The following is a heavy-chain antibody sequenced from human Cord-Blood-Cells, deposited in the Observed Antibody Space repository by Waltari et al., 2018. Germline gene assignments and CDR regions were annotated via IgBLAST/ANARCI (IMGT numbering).Heavy chain of an antibody. J-gene: IGHJ4*02. D-gene: IGHD3-16*01. Sequence: QVQLQQWGAGLLKPSETLSLTCAVYGGSFSGYYWSWIRQPPGKGLEWIGEINHSGSTNYTPSLKSRVTISVDTSKNQFSLKLSSVTAADTAVYYCARGGYVWGSFVYWGQGTLVTVSS. CDR3: ARGGYVWGSFVY. V-gene: IGHV4-34*01. CDR2: INHSGST. CDR1: GGSFSGYY.